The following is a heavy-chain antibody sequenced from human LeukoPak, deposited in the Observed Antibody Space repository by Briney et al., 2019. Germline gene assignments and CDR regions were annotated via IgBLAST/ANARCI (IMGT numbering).Heavy chain of an antibody. J-gene: IGHJ4*02. Sequence: ASVKVSCKASGGTFSSYAISWVRQAPGQGLEWMGWINPNSGGTNYAQKFQGRVTMTRDTSISTAYMELSRPRSDDTAVYYCARAITIFGVVPTDYWGQGTLVTVSS. V-gene: IGHV1-2*02. D-gene: IGHD3-3*01. CDR2: INPNSGGT. CDR3: ARAITIFGVVPTDY. CDR1: GGTFSSYA.